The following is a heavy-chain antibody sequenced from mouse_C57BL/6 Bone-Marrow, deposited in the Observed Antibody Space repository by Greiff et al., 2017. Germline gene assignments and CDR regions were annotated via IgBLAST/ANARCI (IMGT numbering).Heavy chain of an antibody. Sequence: QVHVKQSDAELVKPGASVKLSCKVSGYTFTDYTISWLKQRPEQGLEWIGYIYPRDGSTEYNEKFKGTVTMTADKSSSTAYMHLNSLISEDSAVYYCARCNSNWAYFAYWGQGTTLTVSA. CDR3: ARCNSNWAYFAY. D-gene: IGHD4-1*01. J-gene: IGHJ2*01. CDR1: GYTFTDYT. V-gene: IGHV1-78*01. CDR2: IYPRDGST.